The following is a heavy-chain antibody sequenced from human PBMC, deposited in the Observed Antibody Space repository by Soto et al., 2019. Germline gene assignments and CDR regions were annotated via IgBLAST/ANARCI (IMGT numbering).Heavy chain of an antibody. CDR3: ARSATVATDYYYYGMDV. D-gene: IGHD1-1*01. J-gene: IGHJ6*02. Sequence: QPGGSLRLSCAASGFTFSSYWMSWVRQAPGKGLEWVANIKQDGSEKYYVDSVKGRFTISRDNAKNSLYLQMNSLRAEDTAVYYCARSATVATDYYYYGMDVWGQGTTVTVSS. CDR1: GFTFSSYW. V-gene: IGHV3-7*03. CDR2: IKQDGSEK.